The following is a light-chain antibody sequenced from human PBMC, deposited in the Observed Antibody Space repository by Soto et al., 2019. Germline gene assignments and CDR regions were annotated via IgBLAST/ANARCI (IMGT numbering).Light chain of an antibody. J-gene: IGKJ1*01. CDR2: GAS. V-gene: IGKV3-20*01. Sequence: EIVLTQSPGTLSLSPGERATLSCRASQTVSSRFLAWYQQKPGQAPKVLIHGASTRATGIPDRFSGSGSGTDFTLTISRLEPEDFAVYYCQEYESSRTFGQGTKVEMK. CDR3: QEYESSRT. CDR1: QTVSSRF.